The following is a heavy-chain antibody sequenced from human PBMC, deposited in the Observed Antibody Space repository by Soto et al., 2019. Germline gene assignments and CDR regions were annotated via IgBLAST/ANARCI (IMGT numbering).Heavy chain of an antibody. CDR2: VNPIVSMS. CDR1: GDTFNFYS. CDR3: ASSYGAGYRAFDY. J-gene: IGHJ4*02. V-gene: IGHV1-69*02. D-gene: IGHD3-10*01. Sequence: QVQLVQSGAEVKRPGSSVKVSCKASGDTFNFYSINWVRQAPGLGLEWMGRVNPIVSMSNYAQKFQGRVTKTSDKSTSTAYKELSSLRSEDTAIYYYASSYGAGYRAFDYWGQGALVTVSS.